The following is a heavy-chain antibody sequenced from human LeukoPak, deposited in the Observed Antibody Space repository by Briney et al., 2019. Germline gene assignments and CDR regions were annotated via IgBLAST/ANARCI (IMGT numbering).Heavy chain of an antibody. CDR2: IYTSGST. V-gene: IGHV4-61*02. CDR1: GASINSDDYY. CDR3: VRQFDY. Sequence: PSQTLSLTCSVSGASINSDDYYWSWGRQPAGKGLEWIGRIYTSGSTDYNPSLKSRVTISVDTSKNQFSLRLSSVTAADTAVYYCVRQFDYWGQGTLVTVSS. J-gene: IGHJ4*02.